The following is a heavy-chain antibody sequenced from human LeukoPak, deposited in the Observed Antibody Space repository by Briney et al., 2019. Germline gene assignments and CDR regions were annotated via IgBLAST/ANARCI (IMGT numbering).Heavy chain of an antibody. CDR3: ARGGYGGLVRPTDP. J-gene: IGHJ5*02. Sequence: GASVTVSCKASGYTFTSYAMNWVRQAPGQGLEWMGWINTNTGNPTYAQGFTGRFVFSLDTSVSTAYLQISSLKAEDTAVYYCARGGYGGLVRPTDPWGQGTLVTVSS. CDR1: GYTFTSYA. CDR2: INTNTGNP. D-gene: IGHD4-23*01. V-gene: IGHV7-4-1*02.